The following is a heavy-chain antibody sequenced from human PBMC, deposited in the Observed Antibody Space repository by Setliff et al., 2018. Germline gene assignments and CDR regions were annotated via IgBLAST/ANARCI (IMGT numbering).Heavy chain of an antibody. CDR3: ARQPEGGYYDSSGYYGMAPYYFDY. J-gene: IGHJ4*02. Sequence: SETLSLTCAVYGGSFSGYYWGWIRQPPGKGLEWIGSIYYSGSTYYNPSLKSRVTISVDTSKNQFSLKLSSVTAADTAVYYCARQPEGGYYDSSGYYGMAPYYFDYWGQGTQVTVSS. CDR1: GGSFSGYY. CDR2: IYYSGST. V-gene: IGHV4-34*01. D-gene: IGHD3-22*01.